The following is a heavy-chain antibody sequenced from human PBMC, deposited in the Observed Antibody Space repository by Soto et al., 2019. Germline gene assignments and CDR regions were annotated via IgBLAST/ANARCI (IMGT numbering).Heavy chain of an antibody. CDR1: GYTFISYP. CDR3: ARDPLTMVRGVIPYFDY. V-gene: IGHV1-3*01. Sequence: ASVKVSCKASGYTFISYPMHWVRQAPGQRPEWMGWINAGDDKTQYSQKFQGRVTITRDTSASTGYMELSSLRSEDTAVYYCARDPLTMVRGVIPYFDYWGQGTLVTVSS. CDR2: INAGDDKT. D-gene: IGHD3-10*01. J-gene: IGHJ4*02.